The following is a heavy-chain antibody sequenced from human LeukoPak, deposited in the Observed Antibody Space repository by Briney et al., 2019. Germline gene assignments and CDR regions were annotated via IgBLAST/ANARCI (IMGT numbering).Heavy chain of an antibody. J-gene: IGHJ4*02. CDR3: TRVDGDGYNIPDY. V-gene: IGHV4-34*01. CDR1: VESFSSYY. Sequence: SETLSLTCAVYVESFSSYYWSWIRQPPGKGLEWIGEINHSGNTNYNPSLKSRVTISVDTSKNQFSLRLSSVTAADTAVYYCTRVDGDGYNIPDYWGQGTLVTVSS. D-gene: IGHD5-24*01. CDR2: INHSGNT.